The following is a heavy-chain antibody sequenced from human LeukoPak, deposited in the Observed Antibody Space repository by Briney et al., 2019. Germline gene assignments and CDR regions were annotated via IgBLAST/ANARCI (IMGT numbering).Heavy chain of an antibody. V-gene: IGHV4-34*01. D-gene: IGHD3-16*02. CDR2: INHSGST. J-gene: IGHJ5*02. Sequence: SSETLSLTCAVYGGSFSGYYWSWIRQPPGKGLEWIGEINHSGSTNYNPSLKSRVTISVDTSKNQFSLKLSSVTAADTAVYYCARAPASHYDYVWGSYRFGWFDPWGQGTLVTVSS. CDR3: ARAPASHYDYVWGSYRFGWFDP. CDR1: GGSFSGYY.